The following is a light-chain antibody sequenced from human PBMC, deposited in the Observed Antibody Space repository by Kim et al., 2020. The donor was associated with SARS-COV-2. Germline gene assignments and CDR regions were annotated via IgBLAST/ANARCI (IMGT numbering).Light chain of an antibody. CDR2: AAS. Sequence: DTQMTQSPSSLSASIGDRVTITCRASQSIASHLNWYQQKPGKAPKVLIYAASSLQSEVPSRFSGSGSGTDFTLTITNLQPEDSGTYYCQQTYTTPYAFGQGTKLEL. CDR3: QQTYTTPYA. CDR1: QSIASH. V-gene: IGKV1-39*01. J-gene: IGKJ2*01.